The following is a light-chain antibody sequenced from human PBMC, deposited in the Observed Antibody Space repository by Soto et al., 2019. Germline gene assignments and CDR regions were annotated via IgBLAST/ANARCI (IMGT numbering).Light chain of an antibody. CDR2: GVS. CDR1: QSISRG. J-gene: IGKJ1*01. V-gene: IGKV1-5*01. Sequence: IQMTQSPSTLSASVGDRFTITFRASQSISRGLAWYQQKPGKAPKFLIDGVSSLKSGVPSRFSGSGSGTEFTLTISSLQPDDFATYYCQQYNSYLTWTFGQGTKVDI. CDR3: QQYNSYLTWT.